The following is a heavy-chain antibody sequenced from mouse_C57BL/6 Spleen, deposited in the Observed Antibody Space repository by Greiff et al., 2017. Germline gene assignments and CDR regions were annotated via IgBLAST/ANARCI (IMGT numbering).Heavy chain of an antibody. D-gene: IGHD3-2*02. Sequence: EVQLVESGGGLVKPGGSLKLSCAASGFTFSSYTMSWVRQTPEKRLEWVATISGGGGNTYYPDSVKGRFTISRDNAKNTLYLQMSSLRSEDTALYYCARHLDSSGYPLYAMDYWGQGTSVTVSS. CDR1: GFTFSSYT. CDR3: ARHLDSSGYPLYAMDY. CDR2: ISGGGGNT. J-gene: IGHJ4*01. V-gene: IGHV5-9*01.